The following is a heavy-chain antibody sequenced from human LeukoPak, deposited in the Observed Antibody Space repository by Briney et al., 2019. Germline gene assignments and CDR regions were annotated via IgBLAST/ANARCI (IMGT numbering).Heavy chain of an antibody. J-gene: IGHJ4*02. V-gene: IGHV1-69*04. D-gene: IGHD4-11*01. CDR2: IIPILGIA. CDR1: GGTFSSYA. Sequence: ASVKVSCKASGGTFSSYAISWVRQAPGQGLEWMGRIIPILGIANYAQKFQGRVTITADKSTSTAHMELSSLRSEDTAVYYCARSLHDYSNPPFDYWGQGTLVTVSS. CDR3: ARSLHDYSNPPFDY.